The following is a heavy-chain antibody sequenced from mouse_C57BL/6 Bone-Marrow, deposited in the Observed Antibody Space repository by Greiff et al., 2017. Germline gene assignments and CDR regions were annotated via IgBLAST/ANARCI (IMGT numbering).Heavy chain of an antibody. J-gene: IGHJ1*03. Sequence: VQLQQSGAELVRPGSSVKLSCKASGYTFTSYWMHWVKQRPIQGLEWIGNIDPSDSETHYNQKFKDKATLTVDKSSSTAYMQLSSLTSEDSAVYYGARRYGSSDWYFDVWGTGTTVTVSS. CDR3: ARRYGSSDWYFDV. CDR1: GYTFTSYW. V-gene: IGHV1-52*01. D-gene: IGHD1-1*01. CDR2: IDPSDSET.